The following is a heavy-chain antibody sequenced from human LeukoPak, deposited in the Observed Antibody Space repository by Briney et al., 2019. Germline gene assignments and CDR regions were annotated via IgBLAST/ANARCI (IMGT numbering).Heavy chain of an antibody. CDR3: AREGGSGDYYDSSGYSDY. V-gene: IGHV3-21*01. CDR1: GGSISSSN. D-gene: IGHD3-22*01. J-gene: IGHJ4*02. CDR2: ISSSSSYI. Sequence: PSETLSLTCAVSGGSISSSNWWSWVRQAPGKGLEWVSSISSSSSYIYYADSVKGRFTISRDNAKNSLYLQMNSLRAEDTAVYYCAREGGSGDYYDSSGYSDYWGQGTLVTVSS.